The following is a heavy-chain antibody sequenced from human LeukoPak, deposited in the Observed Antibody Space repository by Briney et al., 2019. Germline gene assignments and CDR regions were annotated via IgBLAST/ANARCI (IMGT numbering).Heavy chain of an antibody. CDR2: ITSGGTYT. V-gene: IGHV3-21*04. CDR3: AREGGYDYGPFDY. CDR1: GFTFSTYN. Sequence: GGSLRLSCAASGFTFSTYNMNWVRQAPGKGLEWVSSITSGGTYTYYADSVKGRFTTSRDNAKNSLSLQLSSLRAEDTAVYYCAREGGYDYGPFDYWGQGTLVTVSS. J-gene: IGHJ4*02. D-gene: IGHD5-12*01.